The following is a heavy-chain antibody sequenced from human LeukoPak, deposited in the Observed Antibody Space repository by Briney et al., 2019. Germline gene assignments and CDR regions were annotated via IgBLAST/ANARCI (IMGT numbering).Heavy chain of an antibody. CDR2: INHSGST. J-gene: IGHJ5*02. Sequence: SETLSLTCAVYGGSFSGHYWSWIRQPPGKGLEWIGEINHSGSTNYNSSLKSRVTISVDTSKNQFSLKLSSATAADTAVYYCATRPDIAATGPGWFDPWGQGTLVTVSS. D-gene: IGHD6-13*01. CDR3: ATRPDIAATGPGWFDP. CDR1: GGSFSGHY. V-gene: IGHV4-34*01.